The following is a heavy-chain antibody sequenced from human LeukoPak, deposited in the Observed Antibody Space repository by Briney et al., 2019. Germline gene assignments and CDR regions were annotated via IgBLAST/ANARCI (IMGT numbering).Heavy chain of an antibody. V-gene: IGHV3-48*03. Sequence: GGSLRLSCAASGFTFGSFEMNWVRQAPGKGLEWLSYISSSGSNKYYADSLKGRFTISRDNAKNSLYLQMNSLRAEETAVYYCARLRPYSSDWYAYYGMDVWGQGTTVTVSS. D-gene: IGHD6-13*01. CDR2: ISSSGSNK. J-gene: IGHJ6*02. CDR1: GFTFGSFE. CDR3: ARLRPYSSDWYAYYGMDV.